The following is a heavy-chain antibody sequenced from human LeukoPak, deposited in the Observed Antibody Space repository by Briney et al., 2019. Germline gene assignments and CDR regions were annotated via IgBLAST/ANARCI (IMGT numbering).Heavy chain of an antibody. Sequence: GGSLRLSCAASGFIFTNYAMSWVRQAPGKGLEWVSTITGNGDAAYYADSVKGRFTISRDNSRNTLYLQMNSLRAEDTAVYYCANSVRGVIVRGFDYWGQGTLVTVSS. CDR3: ANSVRGVIVRGFDY. V-gene: IGHV3-23*01. CDR1: GFIFTNYA. D-gene: IGHD3-10*02. CDR2: ITGNGDAA. J-gene: IGHJ4*02.